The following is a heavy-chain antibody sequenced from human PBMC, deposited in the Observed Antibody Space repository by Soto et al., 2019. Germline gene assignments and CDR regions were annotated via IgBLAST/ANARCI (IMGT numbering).Heavy chain of an antibody. D-gene: IGHD2-8*01. CDR2: ISHSGDNT. J-gene: IGHJ5*02. V-gene: IGHV3-23*01. CDR1: GFTFRSHA. Sequence: PGGSLSLSCAGSGFTFRSHAMSWVRQAPGKGLEWVSAISHSGDNTYYGDSVKGRFTVSRDNSKNTVYLQMSSLRADDTAVYYCAKGSYTNYNWFDPWGQGTLVTVSS. CDR3: AKGSYTNYNWFDP.